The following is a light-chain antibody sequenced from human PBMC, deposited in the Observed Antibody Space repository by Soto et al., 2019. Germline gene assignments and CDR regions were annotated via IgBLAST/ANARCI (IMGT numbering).Light chain of an antibody. CDR1: QSVTNSF. V-gene: IGKV3-20*01. Sequence: EIVLAQSPGTLSLSPGERATLSCRASQSVTNSFLAWYQQKPGQAPRLLIYGASSRATGIPHRFSGSGSGTDFTLSISGLEPEDFAVYSCQQYSSSPTFGGGTKVDI. CDR3: QQYSSSPT. CDR2: GAS. J-gene: IGKJ4*02.